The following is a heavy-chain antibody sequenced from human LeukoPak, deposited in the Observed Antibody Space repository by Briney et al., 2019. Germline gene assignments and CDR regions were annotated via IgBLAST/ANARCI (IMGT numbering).Heavy chain of an antibody. J-gene: IGHJ6*02. CDR3: ARGRGV. V-gene: IGHV4-39*07. CDR2: MYYSGST. Sequence: PSETLSLTCTVSGGSISSSSYYWGWIRQPPGKGLEWIGSMYYSGSTYYNPSLKSRVSISVDTSKNQFSLKLSSVTAADTAVYYCARGRGVWGQGTTVTVSS. CDR1: GGSISSSSYY.